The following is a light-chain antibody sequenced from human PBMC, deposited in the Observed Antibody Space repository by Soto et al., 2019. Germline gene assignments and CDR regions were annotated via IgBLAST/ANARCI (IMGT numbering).Light chain of an antibody. CDR1: QSISNH. CDR2: AAS. Sequence: DIQMTQSPSSLSASVEDRVIITCRASQSISNHLNWYQQKPGKAPKLLIFAASSLQSGVPSRSSGSSSGPDFTLTISSLQPEDFATYYCQQSYSSPPTFGQGTKVDIK. CDR3: QQSYSSPPT. J-gene: IGKJ1*01. V-gene: IGKV1-39*01.